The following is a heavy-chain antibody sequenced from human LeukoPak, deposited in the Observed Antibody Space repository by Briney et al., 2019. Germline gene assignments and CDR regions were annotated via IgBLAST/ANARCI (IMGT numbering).Heavy chain of an antibody. D-gene: IGHD6-19*01. CDR2: ISGSGGST. CDR3: AKIQSSGWYFSGSLTDFDY. CDR1: GFTFSSYA. V-gene: IGHV3-23*01. Sequence: PGGSLRLSCAASGFTFSSYAMSWVRQAPGKGLEWVSAISGSGGSTYYADSVKGRFTISRDNSKNTLYLQMNSLRAEDTAVYYCAKIQSSGWYFSGSLTDFDYWGQGTLVTVSS. J-gene: IGHJ4*02.